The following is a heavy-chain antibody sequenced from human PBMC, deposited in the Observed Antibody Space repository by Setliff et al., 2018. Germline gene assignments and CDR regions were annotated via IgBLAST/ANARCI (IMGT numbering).Heavy chain of an antibody. V-gene: IGHV4-4*02. J-gene: IGHJ4*02. CDR1: GGSINSFNW. Sequence: SETLSLTCTVSGGSINSFNWWTWVRQSPGKGLEWIGYIYHDGPSVHYNPSLKTRVTISVDTSKNQFSLKLYSVTAADTAVYYCARGRNVASRLFDSWGQGTLVTVSS. CDR3: ARGRNVASRLFDS. CDR2: IYHDGPS. D-gene: IGHD6-6*01.